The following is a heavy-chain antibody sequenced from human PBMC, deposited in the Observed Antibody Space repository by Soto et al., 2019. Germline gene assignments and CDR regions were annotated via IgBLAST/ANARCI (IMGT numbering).Heavy chain of an antibody. Sequence: QVQLVESGGGVVQPGRSLRLSCAASGFTFSSYAMHWVRQAPGKGLEWVAVISYDGSNNYYADSVKGRFTISRDNSKNTLYLQMNSLRAEDTAVYYCARGDGYNFDAFDIWGQGTMVTVSS. J-gene: IGHJ3*02. V-gene: IGHV3-30-3*01. CDR1: GFTFSSYA. D-gene: IGHD5-12*01. CDR2: ISYDGSNN. CDR3: ARGDGYNFDAFDI.